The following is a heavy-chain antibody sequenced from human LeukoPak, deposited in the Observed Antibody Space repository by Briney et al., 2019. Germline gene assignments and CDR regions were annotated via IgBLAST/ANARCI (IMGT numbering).Heavy chain of an antibody. CDR3: TRHGTYYYGSGSYNYYYYYMDV. J-gene: IGHJ6*03. CDR1: GFTFSGSA. D-gene: IGHD3-10*01. CDR2: IRSKANSYAT. V-gene: IGHV3-73*01. Sequence: GGSLRLSCAASGFTFSGSAMHWVRQASGKGLEWVGRIRSKANSYATAYAASVKGRFTISRDDSKNTAYLQMNSLKTEDTAVYYCTRHGTYYYGSGSYNYYYYYMDVWGKGTTVTISS.